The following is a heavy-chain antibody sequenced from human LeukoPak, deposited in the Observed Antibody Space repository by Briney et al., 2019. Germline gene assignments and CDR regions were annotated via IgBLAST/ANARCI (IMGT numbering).Heavy chain of an antibody. D-gene: IGHD3-10*01. Sequence: GSLRLSCAASGFTFSNFAMSWVRQAPAKGLEWVSAIGGGGRRTYYADSVKGRFTISRDNSKNTLYLQMNSLRAEDTAVYYCAKDLDTVVRGVFDYWGQGILVTVSS. V-gene: IGHV3-23*01. CDR2: IGGGGRRT. CDR3: AKDLDTVVRGVFDY. CDR1: GFTFSNFA. J-gene: IGHJ4*02.